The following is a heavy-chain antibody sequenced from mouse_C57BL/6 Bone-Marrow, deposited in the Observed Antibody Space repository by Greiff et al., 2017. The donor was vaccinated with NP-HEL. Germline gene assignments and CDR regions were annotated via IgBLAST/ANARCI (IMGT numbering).Heavy chain of an antibody. V-gene: IGHV1-66*01. D-gene: IGHD1-1*01. J-gene: IGHJ3*01. CDR3: AAYGFAY. CDR1: GYSFTSYY. Sequence: QVQLQQSGPELVKPGASVKISCKASGYSFTSYYIHWVKQRPGQGLEWIGWIYPGSGNTKYNEKFKGKATLTADTSSITAYMQLSSLTSEYSAVYYCAAYGFAYWGQGTLVTVSA. CDR2: IYPGSGNT.